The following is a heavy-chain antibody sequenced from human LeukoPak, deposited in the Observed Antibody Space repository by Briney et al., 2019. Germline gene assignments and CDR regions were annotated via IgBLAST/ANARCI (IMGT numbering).Heavy chain of an antibody. CDR1: GGTFSSYA. J-gene: IGHJ6*03. Sequence: SVKVSCKASGGTFSSYAISWVRQAPGQGLEWMGGINPIFGTANYAQKFQGRVTITTDESTSTAYVELSSLRSEDTAVYYCARALGAAAGTGAYYYYYYMDVWGKGTTVTVSS. D-gene: IGHD6-13*01. CDR3: ARALGAAAGTGAYYYYYYMDV. V-gene: IGHV1-69*05. CDR2: INPIFGTA.